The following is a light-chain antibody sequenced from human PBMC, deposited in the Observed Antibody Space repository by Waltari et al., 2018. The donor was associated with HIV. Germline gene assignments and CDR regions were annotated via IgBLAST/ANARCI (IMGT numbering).Light chain of an antibody. J-gene: IGLJ3*02. V-gene: IGLV3-25*03. CDR1: SLSGHY. CDR3: QSADSSGGFRV. Sequence: SYELTQPPSVSVSPGQTATITCSGDSLSGHYAYWYQQKPGQAPVAIIYKDTERHSGIPERLSGSSSGKTVTLIINEAQTEDEADYYCQSADSSGGFRVFGGGTRLSVL. CDR2: KDT.